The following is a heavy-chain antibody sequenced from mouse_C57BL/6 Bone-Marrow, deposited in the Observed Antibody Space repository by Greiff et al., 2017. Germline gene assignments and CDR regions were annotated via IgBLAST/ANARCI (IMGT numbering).Heavy chain of an antibody. CDR3: ARDSRRGFAY. V-gene: IGHV1-81*01. CDR2: IYPRSGNT. J-gene: IGHJ3*01. CDR1: GYTFTSYG. Sequence: QVQLQQSGAELARPGASVKLSCKASGYTFTSYGISWVKQRTGQGLEWIGEIYPRSGNTYYNEKFKGKATLTADKSSSTAYMELRSLTSEDSAVYSGARDSRRGFAYWGQGTLVTVSA.